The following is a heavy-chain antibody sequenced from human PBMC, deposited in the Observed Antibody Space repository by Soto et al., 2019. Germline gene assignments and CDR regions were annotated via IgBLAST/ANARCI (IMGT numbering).Heavy chain of an antibody. CDR1: GYSFTSYW. CDR2: IYPGDSDT. Sequence: PGESLKISGKGSGYSFTSYWIGWVRQMPGKGLEWMGIIYPGDSDTRYSPCFQGQVTISADKSISTAYLQWSSRKASDTAMYYCARNRCITIFGVVSNHWFDPWGQGTLVPVSS. D-gene: IGHD3-3*01. J-gene: IGHJ5*02. V-gene: IGHV5-51*01. CDR3: ARNRCITIFGVVSNHWFDP.